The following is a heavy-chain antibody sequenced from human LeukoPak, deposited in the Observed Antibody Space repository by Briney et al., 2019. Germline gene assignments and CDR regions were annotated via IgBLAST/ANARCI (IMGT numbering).Heavy chain of an antibody. Sequence: WASVKVSCKASNYTFTNYGISWVRQAPGQGLEWMGWISAYNGNTNYAQKLQGRVTMTTDTSTSTAYMEPTSLTSDDTAVYYCARDNSVGETAWWFDPWGQGTLVTVSS. D-gene: IGHD1-26*01. CDR2: ISAYNGNT. J-gene: IGHJ5*02. CDR3: ARDNSVGETAWWFDP. V-gene: IGHV1-18*01. CDR1: NYTFTNYG.